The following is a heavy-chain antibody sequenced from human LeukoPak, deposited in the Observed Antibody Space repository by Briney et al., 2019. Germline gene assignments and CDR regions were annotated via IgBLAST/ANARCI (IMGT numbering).Heavy chain of an antibody. CDR3: ARETSTDYYDSSGYHHCDAFDI. D-gene: IGHD3-22*01. CDR2: IYYSGST. V-gene: IGHV4-39*07. J-gene: IGHJ3*02. Sequence: PSETLSLTCTVSGGSISSSSYYWGWIRQPPGKGLEWIGSIYYSGSTYYNPSLKSRVTISVDTSKNQFSLKLSSVTAADTAVYYCARETSTDYYDSSGYHHCDAFDIWGQGTMVTVSS. CDR1: GGSISSSSYY.